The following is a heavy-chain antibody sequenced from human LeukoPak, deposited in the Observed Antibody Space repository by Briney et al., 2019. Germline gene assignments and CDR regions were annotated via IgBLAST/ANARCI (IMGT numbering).Heavy chain of an antibody. J-gene: IGHJ5*02. Sequence: SETLSLTCNVSGGSMRNYYWSWIRQPPGKGLEWIGYISHSGSTNYNPSLKSRVTISLDTSKNQFSLKLTSVTTADTAVYFCARFAVAGTYNWIDPWGQGTLVTVSS. V-gene: IGHV4-59*01. D-gene: IGHD6-19*01. CDR2: ISHSGST. CDR3: ARFAVAGTYNWIDP. CDR1: GGSMRNYY.